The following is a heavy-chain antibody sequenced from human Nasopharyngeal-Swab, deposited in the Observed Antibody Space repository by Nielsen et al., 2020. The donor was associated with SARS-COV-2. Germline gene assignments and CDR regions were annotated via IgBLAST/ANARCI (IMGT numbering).Heavy chain of an antibody. V-gene: IGHV3-21*01. Sequence: GESLKISCAASGFTFNNYNFNWVRQAPGKGLEWVSSISSNSSYIYYADSEKGRFTISRDNAKNSLYLQMNSLRAEDTAVYYCARDGLDYDFWSAYFMDVWGQGTTVTVSS. CDR2: ISSNSSYI. D-gene: IGHD3-3*01. CDR1: GFTFNNYN. CDR3: ARDGLDYDFWSAYFMDV. J-gene: IGHJ6*02.